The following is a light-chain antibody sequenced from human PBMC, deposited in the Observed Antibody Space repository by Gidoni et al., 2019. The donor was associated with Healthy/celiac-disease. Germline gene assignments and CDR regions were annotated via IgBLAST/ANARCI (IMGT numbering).Light chain of an antibody. Sequence: ELVLTQPPATLSLSPGERATLSCRASQSVSSYLAWYQQKPGQAPRLLIHDASNRATGIPARFSGSGSGTDFTLTISSLEPEDFAVYYCQQRSNWPPLTCGGXTKVEIK. V-gene: IGKV3-11*01. CDR3: QQRSNWPPLT. CDR2: DAS. J-gene: IGKJ4*01. CDR1: QSVSSY.